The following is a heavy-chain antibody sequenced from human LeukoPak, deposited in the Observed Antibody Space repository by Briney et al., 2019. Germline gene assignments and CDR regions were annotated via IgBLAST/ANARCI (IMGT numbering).Heavy chain of an antibody. CDR1: GGSISSSSYY. D-gene: IGHD3-3*01. CDR2: IYYSGST. V-gene: IGHV4-39*07. CDR3: ARLGSGSNYYYYYMDV. J-gene: IGHJ6*03. Sequence: SETLSLTCTVSGGSISSSSYYWGWIRQPPGKGLEWIGIIYYSGSTYYNPSLKSRVTISVDTSKNQFSLKLSSVTAADTAVYYCARLGSGSNYYYYYMDVWGKGTTVTVSS.